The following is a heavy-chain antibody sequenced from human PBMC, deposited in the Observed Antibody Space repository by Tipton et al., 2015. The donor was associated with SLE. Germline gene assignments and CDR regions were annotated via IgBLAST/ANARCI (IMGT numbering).Heavy chain of an antibody. Sequence: TLSLTCSVYGDSLSGQYWSWIRQPPGKGLEWIGFISYDGRTKYNPSLKSRVTISLDTSKTQFFLRLSSVTAADTAVYYCARGSCSGGVCYIDYWGQGTLVTVSS. D-gene: IGHD2-8*02. CDR1: GDSLSGQY. V-gene: IGHV4-31*03. J-gene: IGHJ4*02. CDR2: ISYDGRT. CDR3: ARGSCSGGVCYIDY.